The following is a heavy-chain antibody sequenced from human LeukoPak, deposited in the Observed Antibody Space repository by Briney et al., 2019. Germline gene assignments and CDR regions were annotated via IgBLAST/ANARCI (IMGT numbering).Heavy chain of an antibody. D-gene: IGHD1-26*01. V-gene: IGHV3-21*01. CDR2: ISSSSSYI. Sequence: GGSLRLSCAASGFTFSSYSMNWVRQAPGRGLEWVSSISSSSSYIYYADSVKGRFTISRDNAKNSLYLQMNSLRAEDTAVYYCARVSVGATDFQHWGQGTLVTVSS. CDR3: ARVSVGATDFQH. J-gene: IGHJ1*01. CDR1: GFTFSSYS.